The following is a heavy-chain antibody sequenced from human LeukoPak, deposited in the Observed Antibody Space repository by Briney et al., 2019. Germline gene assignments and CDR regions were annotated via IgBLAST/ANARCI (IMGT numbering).Heavy chain of an antibody. CDR1: GGSFSSGAYT. CDR3: ARSIAVAGTSYYFDY. V-gene: IGHV4-30-2*01. J-gene: IGHJ4*02. D-gene: IGHD6-19*01. Sequence: SQTLSLTCAVSGGSFSSGAYTWGCIPQPPGKGLEWIRYNYPSGSTYYNPSHKRRVTISVDRSKNQFSLKLSSVTAADTAVYYCARSIAVAGTSYYFDYWGQGTLVTVSS. CDR2: NYPSGST.